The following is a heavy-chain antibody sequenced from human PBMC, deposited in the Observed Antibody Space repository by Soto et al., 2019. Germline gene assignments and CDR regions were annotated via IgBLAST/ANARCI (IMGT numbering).Heavy chain of an antibody. CDR3: ARDLGYSTSWYYFXY. D-gene: IGHD6-13*01. J-gene: IGHJ4*02. CDR1: GGTFSSYA. CDR2: IIPIFGTA. V-gene: IGHV1-69*13. Sequence: SVKVSCKASGGTFSSYAISWVRQAPGQGLEWMGGIIPIFGTANYAQKFQGRVTITADESTSTAYMELSSLRSEDTAVYYCARDLGYSTSWYYFXYWGPGTLVTVXS.